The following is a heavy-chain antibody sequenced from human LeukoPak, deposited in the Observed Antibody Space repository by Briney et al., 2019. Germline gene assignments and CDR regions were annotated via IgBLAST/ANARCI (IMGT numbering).Heavy chain of an antibody. V-gene: IGHV3-NL1*01. D-gene: IGHD2/OR15-2a*01. CDR1: GFTFSSYG. CDR2: IYTGGST. J-gene: IGHJ4*02. Sequence: PGGSLRLSCAASGFTFSSYGMHWVRQAPGKGLEWVSVIYTGGSTYYADSVKGRFTISRDNSKNTVYLQMNSLKAEDTAMYYCAREGGTFAYYFDDWGQGTLVTVSS. CDR3: AREGGTFAYYFDD.